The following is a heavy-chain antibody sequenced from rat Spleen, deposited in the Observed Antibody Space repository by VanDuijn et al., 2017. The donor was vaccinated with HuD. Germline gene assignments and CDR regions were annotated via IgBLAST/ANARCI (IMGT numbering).Heavy chain of an antibody. V-gene: IGHV5-17*01. CDR1: GFTFGDYA. Sequence: EVQLVESGGGLVQPGRSLKFSCAASGFTFGDYAMAWVRQAPKKGLEWVATIVFDGSGIYYRDSVKGRFTISRDNAENTVYLQMNSLRSEDTATYYCALRYYGYTYDWFAYWGQGTLVTVSS. CDR3: ALRYYGYTYDWFAY. D-gene: IGHD1-9*01. J-gene: IGHJ3*01. CDR2: IVFDGSGI.